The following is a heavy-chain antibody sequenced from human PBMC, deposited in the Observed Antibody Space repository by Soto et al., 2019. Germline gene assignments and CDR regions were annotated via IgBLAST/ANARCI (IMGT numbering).Heavy chain of an antibody. Sequence: LKISCKGSGYSFTSYWIGWVRQMPGKGLEWMGIIYPGDSDTRYSPSFQGQVTISADKSISTAYLQWSSLKASDTAMYYCASGPYSCGGSCYSTGSWWDPRGQGTLVTVSS. CDR1: GYSFTSYW. V-gene: IGHV5-51*01. CDR2: IYPGDSDT. D-gene: IGHD2-15*01. CDR3: ASGPYSCGGSCYSTGSWWDP. J-gene: IGHJ5*02.